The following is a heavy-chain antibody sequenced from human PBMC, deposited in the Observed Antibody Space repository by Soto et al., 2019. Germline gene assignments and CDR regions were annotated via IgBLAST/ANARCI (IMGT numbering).Heavy chain of an antibody. Sequence: GGSLRLSCAASGLTFDDYAMHWVRQVPGKGLEWVSGINWSSGSIGYGDSVKGRFAISRDNAKNSPHLQMNSLSAEDTAFYYCLKDESIKWCSGHFRHWGKGTLVTVSS. CDR2: INWSSGSI. V-gene: IGHV3-9*01. CDR3: LKDESIKWCSGHFRH. D-gene: IGHD2-8*01. CDR1: GLTFDDYA. J-gene: IGHJ1*01.